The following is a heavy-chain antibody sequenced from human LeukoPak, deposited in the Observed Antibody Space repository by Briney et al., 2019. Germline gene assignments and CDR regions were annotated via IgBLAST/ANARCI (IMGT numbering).Heavy chain of an antibody. CDR1: GNYW. V-gene: IGHV3-74*01. J-gene: IGHJ4*02. D-gene: IGHD2/OR15-2a*01. CDR2: INSDGSWT. Sequence: GGSLRLSCAASGNYWMHWVRQAPGKGLVWVSHINSDGSWTSYADSVKGRFTISKDNAKNTVYLQMNNLRAEDAAVYYCVSFYETYWGRGTLVTVSS. CDR3: VSFYETY.